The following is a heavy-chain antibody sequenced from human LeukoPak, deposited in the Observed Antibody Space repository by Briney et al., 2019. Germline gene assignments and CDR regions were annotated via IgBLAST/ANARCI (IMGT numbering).Heavy chain of an antibody. CDR1: GGSISSYY. D-gene: IGHD1-1*01. CDR2: IYYSGST. Sequence: SETLSLTCTVSGGSISSYYWSWIRQPPGKGLEWIGYIYYSGSTNYNPSLKSRVTISVDTSKNQFSLKLSSVTAADTAVYYCARLKANSGLYYYYGMDVWGQGTTVTVSS. J-gene: IGHJ6*02. CDR3: ARLKANSGLYYYYGMDV. V-gene: IGHV4-59*08.